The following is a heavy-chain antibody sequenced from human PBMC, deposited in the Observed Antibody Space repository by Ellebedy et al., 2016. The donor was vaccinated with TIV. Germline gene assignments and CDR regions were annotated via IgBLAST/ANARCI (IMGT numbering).Heavy chain of an antibody. CDR3: ARGFGAYYYDSSAFDY. V-gene: IGHV3-66*01. D-gene: IGHD3-22*01. Sequence: GESLKISCAASGFTVSSNYMSWVRQAPGKGLEWVSVIYSGGSTYYADSVKGRFTISRDNSKNTLYVQMNSLRAEDTAVYYCARGFGAYYYDSSAFDYWGQGTLVTVSS. J-gene: IGHJ4*02. CDR2: IYSGGST. CDR1: GFTVSSNY.